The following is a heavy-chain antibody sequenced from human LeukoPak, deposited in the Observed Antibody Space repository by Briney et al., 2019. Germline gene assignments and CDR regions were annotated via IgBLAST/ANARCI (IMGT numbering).Heavy chain of an antibody. V-gene: IGHV4-59*01. Sequence: SETLSLTCTVSGGPISLYYWRWVREPPRKALEGIGYIYNSESTNYNPSLKSRVTISVDTSKNQYSLKMSSVTAADTAVYYCARDSGGPHSGFEIWGQGTMVTASS. CDR3: ARDSGGPHSGFEI. J-gene: IGHJ3*02. D-gene: IGHD6-19*01. CDR2: IYNSEST. CDR1: GGPISLYY.